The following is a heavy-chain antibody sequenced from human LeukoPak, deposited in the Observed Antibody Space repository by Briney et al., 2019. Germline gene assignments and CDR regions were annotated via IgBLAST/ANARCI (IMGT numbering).Heavy chain of an antibody. CDR2: ISGGGGST. D-gene: IGHD6-13*01. CDR1: GFTFSSYA. CDR3: AKWIAAAGSYYFDY. V-gene: IGHV3-23*01. J-gene: IGHJ4*02. Sequence: PGGSLRLSCAASGFTFSSYAMSWVRQAPGKGLEWVSAISGGGGSTYYADSVKGRFTISRDNSKNTLYLQMNSLRAEDTAVYYCAKWIAAAGSYYFDYWGQGTLVTVSS.